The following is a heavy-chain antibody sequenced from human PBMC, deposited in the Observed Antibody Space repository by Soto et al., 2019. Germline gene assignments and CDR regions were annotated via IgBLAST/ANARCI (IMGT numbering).Heavy chain of an antibody. Sequence: SETLSLTCTVSGSSISSSGYYWGWIRHPPGRGLEWIGSLYYNVGTYYNPSLKSRVTISADTSANQLSLMVNSVTAADTAIYYCARLPSRHSVDYWGQGTQVTVSS. J-gene: IGHJ4*02. CDR1: GSSISSSGYY. CDR2: LYYNVGT. CDR3: ARLPSRHSVDY. V-gene: IGHV4-39*01. D-gene: IGHD3-10*01.